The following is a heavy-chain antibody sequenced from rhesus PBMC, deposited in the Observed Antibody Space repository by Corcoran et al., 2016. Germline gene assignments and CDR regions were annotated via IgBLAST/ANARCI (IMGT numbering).Heavy chain of an antibody. CDR2: IYWNDDK. D-gene: IGHD4-35*01. CDR3: ARILYGNYEGGDY. J-gene: IGHJ4*01. Sequence: QVTLKESGPALVKPTQTLTLTCPFSWFSLSTSGMGVGWIRQPSRTTLEWLAHIYWNDDKYYSTSLKSRLTISKDTSKNQVVLTMTNMDPVDTATYYCARILYGNYEGGDYWGQGVLVTVSS. V-gene: IGHV2-1*01. CDR1: WFSLSTSGMG.